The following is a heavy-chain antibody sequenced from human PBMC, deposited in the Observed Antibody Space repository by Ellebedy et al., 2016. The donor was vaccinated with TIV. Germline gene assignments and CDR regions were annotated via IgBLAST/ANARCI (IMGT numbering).Heavy chain of an antibody. D-gene: IGHD7-27*01. CDR3: ANNLARTGDFDY. V-gene: IGHV1-8*01. CDR2: MNPTSGNT. CDR1: GYTFTSYD. J-gene: IGHJ4*02. Sequence: AASVKVSCKASGYTFTSYDINWVRQATGQGLEWLGWMNPTSGNTGYAQKFQGRVTLTMDTSISTAYMELTSLTFEDTAVYYCANNLARTGDFDYWGQGTLVTVSS.